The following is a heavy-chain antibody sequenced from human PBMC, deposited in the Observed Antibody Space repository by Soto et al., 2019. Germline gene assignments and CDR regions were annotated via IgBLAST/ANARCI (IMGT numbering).Heavy chain of an antibody. J-gene: IGHJ4*02. CDR1: GYTFTSYA. D-gene: IGHD6-13*01. CDR3: ARVPLSIAAAGPYFDY. CDR2: INAGNGNT. Sequence: ASVKVSCKASGYTFTSYAMHWVRQAPGQRLEWMGWINAGNGNTKYSQKFQGRVTITADKSTSTAYMELSSLRSEDTAVYYCARVPLSIAAAGPYFDYWGQGTLVTVSS. V-gene: IGHV1-3*01.